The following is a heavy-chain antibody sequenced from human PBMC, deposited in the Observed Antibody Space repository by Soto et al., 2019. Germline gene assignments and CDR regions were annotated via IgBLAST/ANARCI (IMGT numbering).Heavy chain of an antibody. CDR3: ARDLVAVAGDVYYYYGMDV. CDR2: IIPIFGTA. J-gene: IGHJ6*02. CDR1: GGTFSSYA. D-gene: IGHD6-19*01. V-gene: IGHV1-69*13. Sequence: ASVKVSCKASGGTFSSYAISWVRQAPGQGLEWMGGIIPIFGTANYAQKFQGRVTITADESTSTAYMELSSLRSEDTAVYYCARDLVAVAGDVYYYYGMDVWGQGTTVTVSS.